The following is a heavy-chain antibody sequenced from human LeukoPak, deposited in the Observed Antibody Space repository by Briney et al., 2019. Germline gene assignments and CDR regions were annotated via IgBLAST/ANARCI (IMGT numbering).Heavy chain of an antibody. CDR2: IYYSGST. J-gene: IGHJ4*02. Sequence: SETLSLTCTVSGGSISSSSYYWGWIRQPPGKGLEWIGSIYYSGSTYYNPSLKSRVTISVDTSKNQFSLKLSSVTAADTAVYYCARVEFRAFDYWGQGTLVTVSS. CDR3: ARVEFRAFDY. CDR1: GGSISSSSYY. V-gene: IGHV4-39*07. D-gene: IGHD1-1*01.